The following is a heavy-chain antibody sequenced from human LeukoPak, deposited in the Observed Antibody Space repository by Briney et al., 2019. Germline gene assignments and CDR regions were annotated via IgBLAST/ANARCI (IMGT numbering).Heavy chain of an antibody. J-gene: IGHJ4*02. D-gene: IGHD1-26*01. CDR1: GGSFSGYY. Sequence: PSETLSLTCAVYGGSFSGYYWGWIRQPPGKGLEWIGEINHSGSTNYNPSLKSRVTISVDTSKNQSSLKLSSVTAADTAVYYCASYSGSYHKIDYWGQGTLVTVSS. CDR3: ASYSGSYHKIDY. V-gene: IGHV4-34*01. CDR2: INHSGST.